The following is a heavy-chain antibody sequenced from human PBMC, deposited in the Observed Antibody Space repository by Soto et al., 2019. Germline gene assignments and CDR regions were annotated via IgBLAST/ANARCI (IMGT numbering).Heavy chain of an antibody. CDR2: ISAYNGNT. D-gene: IGHD2-15*01. V-gene: IGHV1-18*01. CDR1: GYTFTSYG. Sequence: QVQLVQSGAEVKKPGASVKVSCKASGYTFTSYGISWVRQAPGQVLEGMGWISAYNGNTNYAQKLQGRVTMTTDTSASTAYMELRSLRSDDTAVYYCARDRDIVVVVAANNDAFDIWGQGTMVTVSS. J-gene: IGHJ3*02. CDR3: ARDRDIVVVVAANNDAFDI.